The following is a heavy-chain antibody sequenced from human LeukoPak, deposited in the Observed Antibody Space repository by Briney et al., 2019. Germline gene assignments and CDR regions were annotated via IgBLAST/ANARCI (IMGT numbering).Heavy chain of an antibody. Sequence: GRSLRLSCAAAGFTFINAWISWVRQVPGKGLEWVCRIKSKTDGGTTDYAAPVKGRFTISRDDSKNTLYLQMNSLKTEDTAIYYCANDYRGAFDYWGQGTMVTVSS. CDR3: ANDYRGAFDY. D-gene: IGHD4-11*01. CDR1: GFTFINAW. J-gene: IGHJ4*02. CDR2: IKSKTDGGTT. V-gene: IGHV3-15*01.